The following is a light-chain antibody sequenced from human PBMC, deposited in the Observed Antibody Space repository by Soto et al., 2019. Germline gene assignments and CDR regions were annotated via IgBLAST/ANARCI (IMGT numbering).Light chain of an antibody. V-gene: IGLV1-44*01. CDR3: AAWDDSLSTYV. CDR1: SSDIGDSP. J-gene: IGLJ1*01. Sequence: QLVLTQPPSASGTPGQRVTISCSGTSSDIGDSPVNWYQQLPGTAPKLFIYSDNQRPSGVPDRFSGSKSGTSASLAISGLQSDDEADYYCAAWDDSLSTYVFGTGTKVTVL. CDR2: SDN.